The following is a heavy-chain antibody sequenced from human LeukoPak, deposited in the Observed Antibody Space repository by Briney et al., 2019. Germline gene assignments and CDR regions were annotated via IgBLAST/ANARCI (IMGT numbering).Heavy chain of an antibody. J-gene: IGHJ5*02. CDR1: GYSFTSYL. CDR3: AGGYCSGGSCYWFDP. D-gene: IGHD2-15*01. Sequence: GESLKISCKGSGYSFTSYLIGWVRQMPGKGLEWMGIIYPGDSDTRYSPSFQGQVTISADKSISTAYLQWGSLKASDTAMYYCAGGYCSGGSCYWFDPWGQGTLVTVSS. V-gene: IGHV5-51*03. CDR2: IYPGDSDT.